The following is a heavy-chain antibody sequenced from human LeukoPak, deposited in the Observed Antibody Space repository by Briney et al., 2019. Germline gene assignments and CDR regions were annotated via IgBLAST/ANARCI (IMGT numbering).Heavy chain of an antibody. CDR3: ARGPQIRYFDWLLRNWFDP. CDR1: GYTFTSYD. Sequence: ASVKVSCKASGYTFTSYDINWVRQATGQGLEWMGWMNPNSGNTGYAQKFQGRVTMTRNTSISTAYMELSSLRSGDTAVYYCARGPQIRYFDWLLRNWFDPWGQGTLVTVSS. CDR2: MNPNSGNT. D-gene: IGHD3-9*01. J-gene: IGHJ5*02. V-gene: IGHV1-8*01.